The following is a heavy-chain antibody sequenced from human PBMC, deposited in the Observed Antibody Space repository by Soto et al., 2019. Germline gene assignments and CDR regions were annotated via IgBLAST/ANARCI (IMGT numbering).Heavy chain of an antibody. Sequence: SLRLSSAASGFTFSSDAMSCVRQAPGKGLEWVSAISGSGGSTYYADSVKGRFTISRDNSKNTLYLQMNSLRAEDTAVYYCAKVLTYYYDSWGQGTLVTVSS. CDR1: GFTFSSDA. D-gene: IGHD3-10*01. J-gene: IGHJ4*02. CDR2: ISGSGGST. V-gene: IGHV3-23*01. CDR3: AKVLTYYYDS.